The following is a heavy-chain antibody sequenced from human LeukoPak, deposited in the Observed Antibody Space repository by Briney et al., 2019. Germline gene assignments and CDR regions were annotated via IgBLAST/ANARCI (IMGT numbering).Heavy chain of an antibody. D-gene: IGHD6-25*01. CDR1: GASISSYY. Sequence: PSETLSLTCSVAGASISSYYWSWIRQPPGKGLGWIGYIYYSGSTNYNPSLKSRVTISVDTSKNQFSLKLSSVTAADTAVYYCARDPGGGYSSGFDYWGQGTLVTVSS. V-gene: IGHV4-59*01. CDR2: IYYSGST. CDR3: ARDPGGGYSSGFDY. J-gene: IGHJ4*02.